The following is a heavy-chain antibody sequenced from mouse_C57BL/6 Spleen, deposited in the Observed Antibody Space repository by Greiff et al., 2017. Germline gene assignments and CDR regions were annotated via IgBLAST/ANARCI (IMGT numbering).Heavy chain of an antibody. V-gene: IGHV1-72*01. D-gene: IGHD1-1*01. Sequence: VQLKQPGAELVKPGASVKLSCKTSGYTFTSYWMHWVKQRPGRGLEWIGRIDPNSGGTKYNEKFKSKATLTVDKPSSTAYMQLSSLTSEDSAVYYCARKAPGSSDEAWFAYWSQGTLVTVSA. CDR2: IDPNSGGT. J-gene: IGHJ3*01. CDR3: ARKAPGSSDEAWFAY. CDR1: GYTFTSYW.